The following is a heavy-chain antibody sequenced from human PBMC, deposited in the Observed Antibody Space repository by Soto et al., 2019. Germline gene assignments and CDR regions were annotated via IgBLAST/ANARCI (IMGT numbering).Heavy chain of an antibody. CDR2: ISGSGGST. D-gene: IGHD6-19*01. CDR1: GFTFSRYA. J-gene: IGHJ4*02. V-gene: IGHV3-23*01. CDR3: ATEPSSGWYADFDY. Sequence: EVQLLESGGGLVQPGGSLRLSCAASGFTFSRYAMSWCRQSPGKGLVLVSAISGSGGSTYYADSVKGRFTIARDNSKNALYLQMNSLRAEDTAVYYCATEPSSGWYADFDYWGQGTLVTFSS.